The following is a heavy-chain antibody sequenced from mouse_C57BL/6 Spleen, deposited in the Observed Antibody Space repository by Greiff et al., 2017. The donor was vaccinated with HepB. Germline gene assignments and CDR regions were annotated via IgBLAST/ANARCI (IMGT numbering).Heavy chain of an antibody. CDR1: GYTFTSYW. V-gene: IGHV1-69*01. Sequence: QVQLQQPGAELVMPGASVKLSCKASGYTFTSYWMHWVKQRPGQGLEWIGEIDPSDSYTNYNQKFKGQSTLTVDKSSSTAYMQLSSLTSEDSAVYYWARRGHYGSSYAYWGQGTLVTVSA. D-gene: IGHD1-1*01. CDR3: ARRGHYGSSYAY. CDR2: IDPSDSYT. J-gene: IGHJ3*01.